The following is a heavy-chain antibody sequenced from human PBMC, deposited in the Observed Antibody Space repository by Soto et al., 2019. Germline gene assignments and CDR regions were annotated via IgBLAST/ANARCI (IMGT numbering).Heavy chain of an antibody. CDR3: ARGRGRYSSGWSWFDP. J-gene: IGHJ5*02. D-gene: IGHD6-19*01. V-gene: IGHV4-4*02. Sequence: PSETLSLTCGVSGGTIRSPDWWTWVRQPPGKGLEWIGEIFQGGSTNYTPSLESRVTISVDKSKNKFSLTLTSVTAADTAVYFCARGRGRYSSGWSWFDPWGQGILVTVSS. CDR2: IFQGGST. CDR1: GGTIRSPDW.